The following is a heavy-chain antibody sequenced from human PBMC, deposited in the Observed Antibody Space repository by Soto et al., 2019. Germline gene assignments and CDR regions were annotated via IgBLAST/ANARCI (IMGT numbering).Heavy chain of an antibody. Sequence: SETLSLTCTVSGGSISSYYWSWIRQPPGKGLEWIGYIYYSGSTNYNPSLKSRVTISVDTSKNQFSLKLSSVTAADTAVYYCARHRSGGFRYWSQGTLVTVSS. D-gene: IGHD1-26*01. J-gene: IGHJ4*02. V-gene: IGHV4-59*08. CDR1: GGSISSYY. CDR2: IYYSGST. CDR3: ARHRSGGFRY.